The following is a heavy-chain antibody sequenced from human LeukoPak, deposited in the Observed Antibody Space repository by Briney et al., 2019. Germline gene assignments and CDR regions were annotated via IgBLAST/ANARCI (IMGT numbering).Heavy chain of an antibody. D-gene: IGHD5-18*01. CDR1: GFTVSSNY. V-gene: IGHV3-53*01. CDR3: ARGYTPLI. J-gene: IGHJ3*02. Sequence: PGGSLRLSCAVSGFTVSSNYMNWVRQPPGKGLEWVSVIYSGGSTFYANSVKGRFTISRDNSKNTLYLQMNSLRGDDTAVYYCARGYTPLIWGHGTMVTVSS. CDR2: IYSGGST.